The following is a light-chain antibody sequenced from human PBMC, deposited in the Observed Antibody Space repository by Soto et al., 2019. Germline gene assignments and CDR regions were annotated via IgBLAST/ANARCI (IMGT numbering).Light chain of an antibody. J-gene: IGKJ4*01. Sequence: DIPLTQSPSTLSASVGERVTITCRASQTVNTWVAWYQHKPVKAPKLLIYDASVLETGVPSRFSGFSSGTESTLTLSSLQPDDFATYLCLQYNSYSPEGLTFGGGTKVEI. CDR2: DAS. V-gene: IGKV1-5*01. CDR3: LQYNSYSPEGLT. CDR1: QTVNTW.